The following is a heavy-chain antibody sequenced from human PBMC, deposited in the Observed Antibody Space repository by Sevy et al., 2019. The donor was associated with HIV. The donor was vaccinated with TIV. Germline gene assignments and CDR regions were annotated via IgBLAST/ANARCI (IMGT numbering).Heavy chain of an antibody. Sequence: VSVKVSCMTSGYTFDNFDITWVRQAPGQGLESMGWISCHNYKTTSAQGLQDRVTLTTDTSPTTAYLELRNLRTDDTAVYYCAKGVGRGKWNGPYFDSWGQGTQVTVSS. CDR3: AKGVGRGKWNGPYFDS. CDR1: GYTFDNFD. CDR2: ISCHNYKT. V-gene: IGHV1-18*04. J-gene: IGHJ4*02. D-gene: IGHD1-1*01.